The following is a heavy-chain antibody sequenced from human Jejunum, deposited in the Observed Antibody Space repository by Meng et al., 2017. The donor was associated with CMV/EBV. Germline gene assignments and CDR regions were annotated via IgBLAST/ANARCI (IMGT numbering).Heavy chain of an antibody. Sequence: SCYVFNTKGLSWVRQASGPGFEWIGWISPYNGNTKLADKFQGRVTLTTDSSTRTVYMDLRSLTSDDTAMYYCARERPGSGYQVTDYWGQGTLVTVSS. D-gene: IGHD2-2*01. V-gene: IGHV1-18*01. CDR1: CYVFNTKG. CDR2: ISPYNGNT. J-gene: IGHJ4*02. CDR3: ARERPGSGYQVTDY.